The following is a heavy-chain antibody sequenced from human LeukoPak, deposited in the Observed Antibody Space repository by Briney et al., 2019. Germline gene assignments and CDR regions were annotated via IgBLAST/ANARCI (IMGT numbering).Heavy chain of an antibody. J-gene: IGHJ3*02. Sequence: GASLQIPCQGAGSSFTTYWIAWVRPLPGKALEWMGIIYPGDSDTRYSPSFQGQVTISADKSISTAYLQWSSLKAPDTAMYYCATQDDAFDIWGQGTMVTVSS. CDR1: GSSFTTYW. CDR2: IYPGDSDT. V-gene: IGHV5-51*01. CDR3: ATQDDAFDI.